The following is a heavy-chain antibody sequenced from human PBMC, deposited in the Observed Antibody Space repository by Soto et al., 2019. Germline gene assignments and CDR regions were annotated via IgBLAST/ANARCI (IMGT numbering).Heavy chain of an antibody. V-gene: IGHV1-2*02. J-gene: IGHJ3*02. CDR1: GYTFTGYY. D-gene: IGHD3-16*02. CDR2: INPNSGGT. CDR3: ASPHYDYVWGSYRYTNYDAFDI. Sequence: GASVKVSCKASGYTFTGYYTHWVRQAPGQGLEWMGWINPNSGGTNYAQKFQGRVTMTRDTSISTAYMELSRLRSDDTAVYYCASPHYDYVWGSYRYTNYDAFDIWGQGTMVTVSS.